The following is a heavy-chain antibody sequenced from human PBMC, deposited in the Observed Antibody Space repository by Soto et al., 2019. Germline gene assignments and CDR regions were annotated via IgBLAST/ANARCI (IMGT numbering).Heavy chain of an antibody. CDR2: IKSTTDGGTT. J-gene: IGHJ6*03. CDR1: GFTFSNAW. D-gene: IGHD5-12*01. Sequence: GGSLRLSCVASGFTFSNAWMSWVRQAPGKGLEWVGRIKSTTDGGTTDYAAPVKGRFTISRDDSKDTLYLQMNSLKTEDTAVYYCTTHYSGNDFYYYYKDVWGKGTTVTVSS. CDR3: TTHYSGNDFYYYYKDV. V-gene: IGHV3-15*01.